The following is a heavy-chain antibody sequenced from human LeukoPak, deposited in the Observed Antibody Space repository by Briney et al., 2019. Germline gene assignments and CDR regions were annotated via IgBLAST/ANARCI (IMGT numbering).Heavy chain of an antibody. CDR2: ISDDGGST. Sequence: GGSLRLSCAASGFTFSSYAMSWVRQAPGKGLEWVSAISDDGGSTYYADSVKGRFTISRDNSKNTLYLQMNSLRAEDTAVYYCAKEGGYWPHYFDYWGQGTLVTVSS. J-gene: IGHJ4*02. CDR3: AKEGGYWPHYFDY. CDR1: GFTFSSYA. V-gene: IGHV3-23*01. D-gene: IGHD3-22*01.